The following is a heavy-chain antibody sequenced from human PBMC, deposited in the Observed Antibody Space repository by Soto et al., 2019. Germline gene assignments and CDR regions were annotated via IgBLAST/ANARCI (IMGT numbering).Heavy chain of an antibody. CDR2: ISSSSTI. V-gene: IGHV3-48*01. J-gene: IGHJ4*02. Sequence: GGSLRLSCAASGFTFSSYSMNWVRQAPGKGLEWVSYISSSSTIYYADSVKGRFTISRDNAKNTLYLQMNSLRAEDTAVYYCARDQGWYANWGQGTLVTVSS. D-gene: IGHD2-8*01. CDR3: ARDQGWYAN. CDR1: GFTFSSYS.